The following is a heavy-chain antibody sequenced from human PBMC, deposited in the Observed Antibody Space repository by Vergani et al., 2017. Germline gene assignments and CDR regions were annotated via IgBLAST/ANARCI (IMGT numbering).Heavy chain of an antibody. Sequence: EEQLVESGGGFVQPGRSLRLSCAASGFNFEAYTMHWVRQVPGKGPEWVPGIKSDGRTSYAESVRGRFTISRDTSRNAVYLQMNILRVEDTGVYYCTRSECSGTTCYGHYFDLWGHGILVTVSS. CDR3: TRSECSGTTCYGHYFDL. J-gene: IGHJ4*01. V-gene: IGHV3-9*01. D-gene: IGHD2-15*01. CDR1: GFNFEAYT. CDR2: IKSDGRT.